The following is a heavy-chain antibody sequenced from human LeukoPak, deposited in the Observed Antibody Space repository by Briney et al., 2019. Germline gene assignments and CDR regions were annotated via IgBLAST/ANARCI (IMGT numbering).Heavy chain of an antibody. CDR1: GFTFSSYW. J-gene: IGHJ6*03. D-gene: IGHD3-16*01. CDR2: IKQDGSEK. V-gene: IGHV3-7*01. Sequence: GGSLRLSCAASGFTFSSYWMSWVRQAPGKGLEWVANIKQDGSEKYYVDSVKGRFTISRDNAKNSLYLQMNSLRAEDTAVYYCAKDGGTPALVRYYYYYMDVWGKGTTVTVSS. CDR3: AKDGGTPALVRYYYYYMDV.